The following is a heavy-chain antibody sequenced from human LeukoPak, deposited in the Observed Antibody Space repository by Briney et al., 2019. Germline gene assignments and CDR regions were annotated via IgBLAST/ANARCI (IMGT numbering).Heavy chain of an antibody. CDR1: GGSISSYY. Sequence: SETLSLTCTVSGGSISSYYWSWIRQPPGKGLEWIGYIYYSGSTNYNPSLKSRVTISVDTSKNQFSLKLSSVTAADTAVYYCARAQESSSPPYYMDVWGKGTTVTVSS. CDR2: IYYSGST. CDR3: ARAQESSSPPYYMDV. J-gene: IGHJ6*03. D-gene: IGHD6-6*01. V-gene: IGHV4-59*01.